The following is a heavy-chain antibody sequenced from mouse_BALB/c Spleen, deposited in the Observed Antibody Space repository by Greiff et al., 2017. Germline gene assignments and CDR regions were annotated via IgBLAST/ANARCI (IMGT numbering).Heavy chain of an antibody. J-gene: IGHJ1*01. CDR2: INPSTGYT. D-gene: IGHD2-1*01. CDR3: ARGWGKPFYWYFDV. CDR1: GYTFTSYW. V-gene: IGHV1-7*01. Sequence: QVQLKQSGAELAKPGASVKMSCKASGYTFTSYWMHWVKQRPGQGLEWIGYINPSTGYTEYNQKFKDKATLTADKSSSTAYMQLSSLTSEDSAVYYCARGWGKPFYWYFDVWGAGTTVTVSS.